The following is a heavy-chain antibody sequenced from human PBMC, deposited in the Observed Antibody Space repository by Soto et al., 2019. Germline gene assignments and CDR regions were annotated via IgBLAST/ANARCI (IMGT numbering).Heavy chain of an antibody. J-gene: IGHJ6*03. Sequence: ASVKVSFKASGYTFTSYGISWVRQAPGQGLEWMGWISAYNGNTNYAQRLQGRVTMTTDTSTSTAYMELRSLRSDDTAVYYCARLPEYGDYYMDVWGKGTTVTVSS. CDR2: ISAYNGNT. CDR1: GYTFTSYG. CDR3: ARLPEYGDYYMDV. V-gene: IGHV1-18*01. D-gene: IGHD4-17*01.